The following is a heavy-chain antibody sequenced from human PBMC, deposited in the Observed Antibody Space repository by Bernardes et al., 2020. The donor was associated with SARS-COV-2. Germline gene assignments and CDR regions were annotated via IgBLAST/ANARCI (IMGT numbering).Heavy chain of an antibody. CDR1: GASISRSNW. D-gene: IGHD2-2*01. V-gene: IGHV3-30*03. J-gene: IGHJ6*02. Sequence: LSLTCAVSGASISRSNWWSWVRQPPGKGLEWVAVISYDGSNKYYADSVKGRFTISRDNSKNTLYLQMNSLRAEDTAVYYCARSATYCSSTSCYHTFYYYYYGMDVWGQGTTVTVSS. CDR2: ISYDGSNK. CDR3: ARSATYCSSTSCYHTFYYYYYGMDV.